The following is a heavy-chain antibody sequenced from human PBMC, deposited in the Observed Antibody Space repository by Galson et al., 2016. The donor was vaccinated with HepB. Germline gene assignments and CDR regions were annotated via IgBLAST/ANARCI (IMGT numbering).Heavy chain of an antibody. CDR2: IKQDGSEK. CDR3: VREDVGGFDP. J-gene: IGHJ5*02. Sequence: LRLSCAASGFTFSKYWMSWVRQAPGKRLEWVANIKQDGSEKDYVDSVKGRFTISRDNAKNSLYLQMNSLRAEDTAVYYCVREDVGGFDPWGQGTLVTVPS. CDR1: GFTFSKYW. D-gene: IGHD3-16*01. V-gene: IGHV3-7*01.